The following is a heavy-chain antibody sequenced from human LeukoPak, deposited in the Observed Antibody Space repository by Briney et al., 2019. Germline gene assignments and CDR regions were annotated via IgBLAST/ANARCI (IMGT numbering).Heavy chain of an antibody. CDR3: ARDPLPMIAAVRDREVHWFDP. CDR1: GFTFSSYW. V-gene: IGHV3-74*01. J-gene: IGHJ5*02. D-gene: IGHD6-13*01. Sequence: PGGSLRLSCAASGFTFSSYWMHWVRQAPGKGLVWVSRINSDGSSTSYADSVKGRFTISRDNAKNTLYLQMNSLRAEDTAVYYCARDPLPMIAAVRDREVHWFDPWGQGTLVTVSS. CDR2: INSDGSST.